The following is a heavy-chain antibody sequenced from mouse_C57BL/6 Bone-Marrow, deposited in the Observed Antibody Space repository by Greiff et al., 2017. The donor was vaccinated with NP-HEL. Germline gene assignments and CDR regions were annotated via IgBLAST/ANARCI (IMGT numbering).Heavy chain of an antibody. J-gene: IGHJ1*03. Sequence: VQLQQPRTELVKPGASVKLSCKASGYTFTSYWMHWVKQRPGQGLEWIGNINPSNGGTNYNEKFKSKATLTVDKSSSTAYMQLSSLTSEDSAVYYCARISLPYYYGSSFWYFDVWGTGTTVTVSS. CDR1: GYTFTSYW. V-gene: IGHV1-53*01. CDR2: INPSNGGT. CDR3: ARISLPYYYGSSFWYFDV. D-gene: IGHD1-1*01.